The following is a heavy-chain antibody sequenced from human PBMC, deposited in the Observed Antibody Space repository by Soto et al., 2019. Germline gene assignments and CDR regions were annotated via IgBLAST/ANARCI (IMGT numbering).Heavy chain of an antibody. CDR2: IKQDGSEK. V-gene: IGHV3-7*01. J-gene: IGHJ3*02. Sequence: SGGSLRLSCTASGFTFSSYWMSWVRQAPGKGLEWVANIKQDGSEKYYVDSVKGRFTISRDNAKDSLYPQMNSLRAEDTAVYYCARDRGYCSGGSCFYHAFDIWGQGTMVTVSS. CDR3: ARDRGYCSGGSCFYHAFDI. CDR1: GFTFSSYW. D-gene: IGHD2-15*01.